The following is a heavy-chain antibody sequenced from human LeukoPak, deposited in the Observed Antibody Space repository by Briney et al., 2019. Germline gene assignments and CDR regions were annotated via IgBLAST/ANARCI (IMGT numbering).Heavy chain of an antibody. CDR2: IYYSGST. CDR1: GGSISSYY. J-gene: IGHJ4*02. D-gene: IGHD6-13*01. Sequence: SETLSLTCTVSGGSISSYYWSWIRQPPGKGLEWIGYIYYSGSTNYNPSLKSRVTISVDTSKNQFSLKLSSVTAADTAVYYCAREGYRAYYDYWGQETLVTVSS. V-gene: IGHV4-59*01. CDR3: AREGYRAYYDY.